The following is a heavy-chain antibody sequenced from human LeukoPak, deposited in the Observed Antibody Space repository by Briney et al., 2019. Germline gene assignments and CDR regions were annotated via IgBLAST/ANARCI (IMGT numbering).Heavy chain of an antibody. CDR2: INQNEVVK. J-gene: IGHJ4*02. Sequence: SGGSLRLSCVASGFMFGDYWMRWVRQAPGKGLEWVASINQNEVVKYYMDSVKGRFTISRDNAKTSLFLQMNSLRIDDTAMYYCTRTVNAASDFWGQGTLVTVSS. D-gene: IGHD2-15*01. V-gene: IGHV3-7*03. CDR1: GFMFGDYW. CDR3: TRTVNAASDF.